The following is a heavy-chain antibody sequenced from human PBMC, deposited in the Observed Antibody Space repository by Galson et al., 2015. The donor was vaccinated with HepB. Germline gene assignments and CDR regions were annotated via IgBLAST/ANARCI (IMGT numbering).Heavy chain of an antibody. CDR1: GFTVSSNY. D-gene: IGHD3-22*01. V-gene: IGHV3-53*04. Sequence: SLRLSCAASGFTVSSNYMSWVRQAPGKGLEWVSVIYSGGSTYYADSVKGRFAISRHNSKNTLYLQMNSLRAEDTAVYYCARGDTMIVDLWGRGTLVTVSS. CDR2: IYSGGST. J-gene: IGHJ2*01. CDR3: ARGDTMIVDL.